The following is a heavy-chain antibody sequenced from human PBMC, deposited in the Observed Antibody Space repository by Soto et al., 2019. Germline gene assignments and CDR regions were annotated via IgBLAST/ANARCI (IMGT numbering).Heavy chain of an antibody. CDR1: GGSISSSSYY. D-gene: IGHD6-6*01. CDR3: ARHVYSSSRRDDNWFDP. CDR2: IYYSGST. J-gene: IGHJ5*02. Sequence: SETLSLTCTVSGGSISSSSYYWGWIRQPPGKGLEWIGSIYYSGSTYYNPSLKSRVTISVDTSKNQFSLKLSSVTAADTAVYYCARHVYSSSRRDDNWFDPWGQGTLVTVSS. V-gene: IGHV4-39*01.